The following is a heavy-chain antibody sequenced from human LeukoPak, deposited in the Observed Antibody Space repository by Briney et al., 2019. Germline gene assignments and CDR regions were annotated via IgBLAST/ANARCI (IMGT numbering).Heavy chain of an antibody. D-gene: IGHD3-16*01. Sequence: PSETLSLTCAVYGGSFSGYYWSWIRQPPGKGLEWIGEINHSGSTNYNPSLKSRVTISVETSKNQFSLKLSSVTASDTAVYYCARGGKLLRLGDYWGQGTLVTVSS. CDR1: GGSFSGYY. V-gene: IGHV4-34*01. CDR3: ARGGKLLRLGDY. CDR2: INHSGST. J-gene: IGHJ4*02.